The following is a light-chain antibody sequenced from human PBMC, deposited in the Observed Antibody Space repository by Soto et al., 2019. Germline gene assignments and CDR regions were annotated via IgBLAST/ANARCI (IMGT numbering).Light chain of an antibody. CDR1: SSDLAIYNY. V-gene: IGLV2-14*01. CDR2: QVT. J-gene: IGLJ1*01. CDR3: SSYTDSTDYV. Sequence: QSVLPQPASVSVSPGQSITICCTGTSSDLAIYNYVSWYQQQPGKAPKLMIYQVTNRPSGVSNRFSGSRSGNTAPLTISGLQAEEEADYYCSSYTDSTDYVFGTGTKVTVL.